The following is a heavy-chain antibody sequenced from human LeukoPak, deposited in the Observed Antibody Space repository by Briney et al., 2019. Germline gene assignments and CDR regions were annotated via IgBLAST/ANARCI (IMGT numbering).Heavy chain of an antibody. CDR3: ARGPPGYYYDSSGYLGY. D-gene: IGHD3-22*01. V-gene: IGHV1-69*05. J-gene: IGHJ4*02. CDR1: GGTFSSYA. Sequence: ASVKVSCKASGGTFSSYAISWVRRAPGQGLEWMGRIIPIFGTANYAQKFQGRVTITTDESTSTAYMELSSLRSEDTAVYYCARGPPGYYYDSSGYLGYWGQGTLVTVSS. CDR2: IIPIFGTA.